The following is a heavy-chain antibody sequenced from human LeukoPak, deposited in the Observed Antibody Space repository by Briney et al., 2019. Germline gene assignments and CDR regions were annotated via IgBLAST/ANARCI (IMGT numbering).Heavy chain of an antibody. Sequence: GGSLRLSCAASGFTFSSYAMHWVRQAPGKGLEYVSAISSNGGSTYYANSVKGRFTISRGNSKNTLYLQMGSLRAEDMAVYYCVKDQAGGWGQGTLVTVSS. D-gene: IGHD6-19*01. CDR1: GFTFSSYA. J-gene: IGHJ4*02. V-gene: IGHV3-64*01. CDR3: VKDQAGG. CDR2: ISSNGGST.